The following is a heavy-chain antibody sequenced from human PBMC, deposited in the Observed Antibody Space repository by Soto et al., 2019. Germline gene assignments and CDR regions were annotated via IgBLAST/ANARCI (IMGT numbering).Heavy chain of an antibody. CDR3: ARGQYSSGGGYFDY. V-gene: IGHV3-48*03. CDR1: GFTFSSYE. Sequence: EVQLVESGGGLVQPGGSLRLSRAASGFTFSSYEMNWVRQAPGKGLEWVSYISSSGSTIYYADSVKGRFTISRDNAKNSLYLQMKSLRAEDTAVYYCARGQYSSGGGYFDYWGQETLVTVSS. D-gene: IGHD6-19*01. CDR2: ISSSGSTI. J-gene: IGHJ4*02.